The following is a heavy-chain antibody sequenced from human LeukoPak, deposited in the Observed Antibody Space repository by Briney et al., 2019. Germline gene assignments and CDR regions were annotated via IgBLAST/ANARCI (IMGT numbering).Heavy chain of an antibody. J-gene: IGHJ4*02. CDR2: ISYDGSNK. Sequence: GGSLRLSCAASGFTFSNYAMSWVRQAPGKGLEWVAVISYDGSNKYYADSVKGRFTISRDNSKNTLYLQMNSLRAEDTAVYYCARDRGSIAARPFYYFDYWGQGTLVTVSS. D-gene: IGHD6-6*01. CDR1: GFTFSNYA. V-gene: IGHV3-30*04. CDR3: ARDRGSIAARPFYYFDY.